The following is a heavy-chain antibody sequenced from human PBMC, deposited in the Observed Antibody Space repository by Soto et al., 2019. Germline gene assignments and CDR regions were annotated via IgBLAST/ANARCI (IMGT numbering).Heavy chain of an antibody. CDR2: ITRSGDRT. CDR1: GFSFGSFA. J-gene: IGHJ4*02. V-gene: IGHV3-23*01. CDR3: AKDLGPRLFRSLEWILPD. D-gene: IGHD3-3*01. Sequence: EVQLLESGGGLVQPGGSLRLSCEASGFSFGSFAMNWVRQGPGKGLEWVSRITRSGDRTYYEDSVKGRFTISRDNSKNTLFLQTNTLGAKDTAIYYCAKDLGPRLFRSLEWILPDWGQGTLVTVSS.